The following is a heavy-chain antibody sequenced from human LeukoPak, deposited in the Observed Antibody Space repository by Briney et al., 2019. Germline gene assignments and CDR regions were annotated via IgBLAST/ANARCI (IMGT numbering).Heavy chain of an antibody. CDR1: GGSISSYY. V-gene: IGHV4-59*04. Sequence: PSETLSLTCTVSGGSISSYYWSWIRQPPGKGLEWIGNIYYSGSTYYNPSLKSRVTTSVDTSRNQFSLKLSSVTAADTAMYYCARQSTKYSSGWLFDYWGQGTLVTVSS. D-gene: IGHD6-19*01. CDR3: ARQSTKYSSGWLFDY. J-gene: IGHJ4*02. CDR2: IYYSGST.